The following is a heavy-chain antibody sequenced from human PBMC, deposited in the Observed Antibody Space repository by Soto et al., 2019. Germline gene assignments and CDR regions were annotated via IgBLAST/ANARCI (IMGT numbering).Heavy chain of an antibody. Sequence: GGSLRLSCAASGFTFSSYAMSWVRQAPGKVLDLVSAISGSGVSTYYADSVKGRFTISRDNSNNTLYLQMNSLRAEDTAVYYCAKIKSAWEILGGMDVWGQGTTVTVSS. CDR1: GFTFSSYA. J-gene: IGHJ6*02. D-gene: IGHD1-26*01. V-gene: IGHV3-23*01. CDR2: ISGSGVST. CDR3: AKIKSAWEILGGMDV.